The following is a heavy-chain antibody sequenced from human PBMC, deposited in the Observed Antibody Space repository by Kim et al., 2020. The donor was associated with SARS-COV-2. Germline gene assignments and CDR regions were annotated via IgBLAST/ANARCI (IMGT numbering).Heavy chain of an antibody. CDR1: GFTFSSYA. V-gene: IGHV3-30*04. D-gene: IGHD5-12*01. J-gene: IGHJ4*01. CDR3: ARGTPGKWLRFSGYAFLFDY. Sequence: GGSLRLSCAASGFTFSSYAMHWVRQAPGKGLEWVAVISYDGSNKYYADSVKGRFTISRDNSKNTLYLQMKSLRAEDTAVYYCARGTPGKWLRFSGYAFLFDYWGHGTLVTVSS. CDR2: ISYDGSNK.